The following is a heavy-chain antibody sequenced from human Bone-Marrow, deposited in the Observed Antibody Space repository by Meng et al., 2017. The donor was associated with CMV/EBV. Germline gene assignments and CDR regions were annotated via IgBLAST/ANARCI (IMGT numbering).Heavy chain of an antibody. J-gene: IGHJ6*02. V-gene: IGHV4-34*01. Sequence: SETLSLTCAVYGGSFSGYYWSWIRQPPGKGLEWIGEIHHSGSTNYNPSLKSRVTISVDTSKNQFSLKLSSVTAADTAVYYCARGLRGDWSGYYYYYYYGMDVWGQGTTVTVSS. CDR3: ARGLRGDWSGYYYYYYYGMDV. CDR2: IHHSGST. D-gene: IGHD3-3*01. CDR1: GGSFSGYY.